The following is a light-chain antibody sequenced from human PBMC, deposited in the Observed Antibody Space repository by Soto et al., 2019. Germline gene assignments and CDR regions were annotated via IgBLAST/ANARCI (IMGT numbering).Light chain of an antibody. CDR1: SSNVGGYHY. CDR2: EVS. Sequence: QSALTQPASVSGSPGQSVTISCTGTSSNVGGYHYVSWYQQHPGKAPKLMIYEVSNRPSGVSNRFSGSKSGNTASLTISGLQAEDVADYYCSSYTISSTLPLFGGGTKLTVL. CDR3: SSYTISSTLPL. J-gene: IGLJ2*01. V-gene: IGLV2-14*01.